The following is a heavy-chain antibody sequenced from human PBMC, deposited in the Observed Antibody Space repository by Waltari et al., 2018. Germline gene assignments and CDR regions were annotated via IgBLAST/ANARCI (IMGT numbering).Heavy chain of an antibody. CDR1: GFILSNYW. CDR3: AKYSSSSGGADWYFDL. J-gene: IGHJ2*01. Sequence: EEQLVESGGGLVQPGGSLRLSCAASGFILSNYWINWVRQAPGKGLVWVSRISGSGSNANYADSVRGRFTISRDNAKNTAYLQMNSLTVEDTAVYYCAKYSSSSGGADWYFDLWGRGSLLTVSS. V-gene: IGHV3-74*01. D-gene: IGHD4-4*01. CDR2: ISGSGSNA.